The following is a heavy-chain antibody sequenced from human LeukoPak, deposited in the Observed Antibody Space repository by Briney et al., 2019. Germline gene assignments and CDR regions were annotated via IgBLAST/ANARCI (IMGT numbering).Heavy chain of an antibody. CDR2: IYHSGST. Sequence: PSGTLSLTCAVSGGSISSGNWWSWVRQPPGKGLEWIGEIYHSGSTNYNPSLKSRVTISVDKSKNQFSLNLTSVTAADTAVYFCARPGIAATGAFDCWGQGTLVTVSS. CDR3: ARPGIAATGAFDC. J-gene: IGHJ4*02. V-gene: IGHV4-4*02. D-gene: IGHD6-13*01. CDR1: GGSISSGNW.